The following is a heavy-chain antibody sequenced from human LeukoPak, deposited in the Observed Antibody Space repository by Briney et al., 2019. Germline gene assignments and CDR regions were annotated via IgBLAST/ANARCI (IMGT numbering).Heavy chain of an antibody. CDR3: ARDQIPVRYGSGSRAAYYYYGMDV. D-gene: IGHD3-10*01. Sequence: ASVKVSYKASGYTFTSYVISWVRQAPGQGLEWLGWFSAYNVNTNYAQKLQGRVTMTTDTSTSTGYMELRSLRSDDTAVYYCARDQIPVRYGSGSRAAYYYYGMDVWGQGTTVTVSS. CDR1: GYTFTSYV. V-gene: IGHV1-18*01. J-gene: IGHJ6*02. CDR2: FSAYNVNT.